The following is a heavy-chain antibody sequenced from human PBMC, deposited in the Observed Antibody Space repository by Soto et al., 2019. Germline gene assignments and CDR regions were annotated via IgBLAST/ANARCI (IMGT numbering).Heavy chain of an antibody. CDR1: GYTFTSYA. V-gene: IGHV1-3*01. CDR2: INAGNGNT. J-gene: IGHJ4*02. CDR3: AGGDSSRGFPLDY. D-gene: IGHD6-13*01. Sequence: QVQLVQSGAEVKKPGASVKVSCKASGYTFTSYAMHWVRQAPGQRLEWMGWINAGNGNTKYSQKFQGRVTITRDTSASTAYMELSSLRSEDTAVYYCAGGDSSRGFPLDYGGQGTLVTVSS.